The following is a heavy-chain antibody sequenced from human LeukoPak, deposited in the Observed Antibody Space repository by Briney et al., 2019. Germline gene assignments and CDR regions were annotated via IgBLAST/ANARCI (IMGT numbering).Heavy chain of an antibody. CDR3: ARPDPTATTAY. J-gene: IGHJ1*01. Sequence: SETLSLTCTVSGGSISSYYWSWIRQPPGKGLEWVGRIYYRGITYYNPSLKSRVTISVDTSKNQFSLRLSSVTAADTAVYNCARPDPTATTAYWGQGTLVTVSS. CDR2: IYYRGIT. D-gene: IGHD1-7*01. V-gene: IGHV4-39*01. CDR1: GGSISSYY.